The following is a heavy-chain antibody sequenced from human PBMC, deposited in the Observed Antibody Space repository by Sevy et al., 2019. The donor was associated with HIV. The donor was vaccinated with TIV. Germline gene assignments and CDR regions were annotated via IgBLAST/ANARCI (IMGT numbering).Heavy chain of an antibody. Sequence: GGSLRLSCAASGFTFSSYAMHWVRQAPGKGLEWVAVISYDGSNKYYADSVKGRFTISRDNSKNTLYLQMNSLRAEDTAVYYCARDGKLVGAGFYYYYMDVWGKGTTVTFSS. V-gene: IGHV3-30-3*01. J-gene: IGHJ6*03. CDR1: GFTFSSYA. CDR2: ISYDGSNK. D-gene: IGHD1-26*01. CDR3: ARDGKLVGAGFYYYYMDV.